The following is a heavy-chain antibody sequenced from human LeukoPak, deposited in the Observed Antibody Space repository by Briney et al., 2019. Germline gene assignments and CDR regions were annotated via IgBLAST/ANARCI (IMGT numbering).Heavy chain of an antibody. J-gene: IGHJ4*02. Sequence: GGSLRLSCVASGFTFSYNGMHWVRQAPGKGLEWVAFIRYDGSNKYYADSVKDRFTISRDNSKNTLYLQMNSLRDEDTAVYYCARDLVEWSGYYFDYWGQGTLVTVSS. CDR2: IRYDGSNK. CDR3: ARDLVEWSGYYFDY. V-gene: IGHV3-30*02. D-gene: IGHD3-3*01. CDR1: GFTFSYNG.